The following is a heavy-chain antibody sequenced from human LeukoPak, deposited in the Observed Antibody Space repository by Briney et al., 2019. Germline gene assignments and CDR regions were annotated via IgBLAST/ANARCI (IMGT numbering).Heavy chain of an antibody. J-gene: IGHJ5*02. CDR3: VKDRFFVSGGGWFSEYNWFDP. Sequence: GGSLRLSCSVSGFMFRNYAMHWVRQAPGKGLEYVSAISSNGDSTYYADSVKGRFTISRDNSKNMVYLQMSSLRAEDTAVYYCVKDRFFVSGGGWFSEYNWFDPWGQGTLVTVSS. D-gene: IGHD2-15*01. V-gene: IGHV3-64D*06. CDR1: GFMFRNYA. CDR2: ISSNGDST.